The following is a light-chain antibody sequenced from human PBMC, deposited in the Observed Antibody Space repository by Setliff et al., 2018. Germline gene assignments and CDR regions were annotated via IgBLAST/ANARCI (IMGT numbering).Light chain of an antibody. J-gene: IGLJ1*01. Sequence: QSALAQPPSASGSPGQSLTISCTGSSSDIGAYDYVSWYQQHPGKAPKLMIYDVNSRPSGVSNRFSGSKSGNTASLTISGLQAEDEADYYCSSYTSRTTLDVFGTGTRSPS. CDR2: DVN. CDR3: SSYTSRTTLDV. CDR1: SSDIGAYDY. V-gene: IGLV2-14*03.